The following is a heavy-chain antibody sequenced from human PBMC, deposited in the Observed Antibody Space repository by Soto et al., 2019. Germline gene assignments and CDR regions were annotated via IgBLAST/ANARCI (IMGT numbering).Heavy chain of an antibody. J-gene: IGHJ5*02. Sequence: SETLSLTCTVSGGSISTSSYYWGWIRQPPGKGLECIGTIYYSGSTYYNPSLKSRVTISVDTSKNQFSLKLSSVTAADTAVYYCARQNWNSRWFDPWGQGTLVTVSS. V-gene: IGHV4-39*01. CDR3: ARQNWNSRWFDP. D-gene: IGHD1-7*01. CDR1: GGSISTSSYY. CDR2: IYYSGST.